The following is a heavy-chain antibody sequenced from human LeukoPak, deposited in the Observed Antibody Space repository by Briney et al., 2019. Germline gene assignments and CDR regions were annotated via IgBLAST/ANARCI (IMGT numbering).Heavy chain of an antibody. Sequence: ASVKVSCKASGGTFTSYAISWVRQAPGQGLEWMGGIIPIFGTANYAQKFQGRVTITADKSTSPAYMELSSLRSEDTAVYYCASSSQYYYGSGSAIFDYWGQGTLVTVSS. D-gene: IGHD3-10*01. CDR1: GGTFTSYA. J-gene: IGHJ4*02. CDR3: ASSSQYYYGSGSAIFDY. CDR2: IIPIFGTA. V-gene: IGHV1-69*06.